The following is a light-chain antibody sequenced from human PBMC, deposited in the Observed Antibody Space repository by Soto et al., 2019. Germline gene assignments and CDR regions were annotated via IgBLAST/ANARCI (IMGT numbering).Light chain of an antibody. J-gene: IGLJ2*01. V-gene: IGLV2-23*01. CDR2: EGS. CDR3: SSYAGSNPL. Sequence: QSALTQPASVSGSPGQSITISCTGTSSDVGRYNLVSWYQQHPGKAPKLMIYEGSKRPSGVSNRFSGSKSGNTASLTISGLQAEDEADYYCSSYAGSNPLFGGGTQLTVL. CDR1: SSDVGRYNL.